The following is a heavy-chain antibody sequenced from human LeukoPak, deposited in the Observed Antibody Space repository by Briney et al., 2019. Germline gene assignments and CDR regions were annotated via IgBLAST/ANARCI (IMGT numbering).Heavy chain of an antibody. D-gene: IGHD5-18*01. V-gene: IGHV4-59*01. CDR3: VREGSGYSGCDY. Sequence: SETLSLTCTVSGGSISDYYWGWIRQPPGKELEWIGYIYFSGNTNYNPSLKSRVTISVDTSKNQFSLKLRSVTAADTAVYYCVREGSGYSGCDYWGQGTLVTVSS. CDR1: GGSISDYY. CDR2: IYFSGNT. J-gene: IGHJ4*02.